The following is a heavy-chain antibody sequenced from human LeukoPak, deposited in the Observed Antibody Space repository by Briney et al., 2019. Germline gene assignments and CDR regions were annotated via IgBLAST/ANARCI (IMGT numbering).Heavy chain of an antibody. CDR3: ARDPYSYGLVYYYYYGMDV. J-gene: IGHJ6*02. D-gene: IGHD5-18*01. V-gene: IGHV3-23*01. Sequence: GGSLRLSCAASGFTFSDYAMSWVRQAPGRGLEWVSSIGSSGDTASYADSVKGRFTISRDNSKNTLYLQMNSLRAEDTAVYYCARDPYSYGLVYYYYYGMDVWGQGTTVTVSS. CDR1: GFTFSDYA. CDR2: IGSSGDTA.